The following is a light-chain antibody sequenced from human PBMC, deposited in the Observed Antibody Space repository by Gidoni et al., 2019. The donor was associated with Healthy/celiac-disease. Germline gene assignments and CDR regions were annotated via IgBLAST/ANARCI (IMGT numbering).Light chain of an antibody. J-gene: IGKJ2*01. CDR2: AAS. CDR1: KSISSY. CDR3: RQSYNTPPGT. V-gene: IGKV1-39*01. Sequence: DIQMTQSPSSLSASVGDRVTITCRASKSISSYLKWYQQKTGKAPKHLIYAASSLQSGVPPRFSGSGSGAEYTLTISSLQPEDFATDYCRQSYNTPPGTFGQGTKLEIK.